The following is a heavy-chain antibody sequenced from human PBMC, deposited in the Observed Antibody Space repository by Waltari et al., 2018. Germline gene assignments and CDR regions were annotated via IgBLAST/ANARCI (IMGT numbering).Heavy chain of an antibody. CDR1: GYSISSGYY. V-gene: IGHV3-53*01. CDR2: IYSGGST. D-gene: IGHD6-19*01. CDR3: AREGGWLVHYYYGMDV. Sequence: VQLQESGPGLVKPSETLSLTCTVSGYSISSGYYWGWIRQPPGKGLEWVSVIYSGGSTYYADSVKGRFTISRDNSKNTLYLQMNSLRAEDTAVYYCAREGGWLVHYYYGMDVWGQGTTVTVSS. J-gene: IGHJ6*02.